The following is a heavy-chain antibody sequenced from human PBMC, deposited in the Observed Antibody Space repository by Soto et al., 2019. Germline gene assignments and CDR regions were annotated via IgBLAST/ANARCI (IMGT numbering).Heavy chain of an antibody. V-gene: IGHV3-23*01. Sequence: GGSLRLSCAASGFTFNTYAMSWVRQAPGKGLEWVSAISDRSGRPYYADSVKGRFTISRDNSKNTLYLQMNSLRAEDTAVYFCAKELVNSGWTYFDYWGQGTLVTVSA. CDR3: AKELVNSGWTYFDY. D-gene: IGHD6-19*01. CDR2: ISDRSGRP. CDR1: GFTFNTYA. J-gene: IGHJ4*02.